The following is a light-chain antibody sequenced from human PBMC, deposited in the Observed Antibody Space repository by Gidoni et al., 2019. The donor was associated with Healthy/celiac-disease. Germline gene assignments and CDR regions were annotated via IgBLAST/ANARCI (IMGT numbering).Light chain of an antibody. J-gene: IGLJ1*01. CDR2: EVS. CDR3: SSYTSSSTRV. CDR1: SSDVGGYNY. Sequence: QSALTQPASVSGSPGPSITISCTGTSSDVGGYNYVSWYQQHPGKAPKLMIYEVSNRPSGVSNRFSGSKSGNTASRTIAGLQAEDEADYYCSSYTSSSTRVFGTGTKVTVL. V-gene: IGLV2-14*01.